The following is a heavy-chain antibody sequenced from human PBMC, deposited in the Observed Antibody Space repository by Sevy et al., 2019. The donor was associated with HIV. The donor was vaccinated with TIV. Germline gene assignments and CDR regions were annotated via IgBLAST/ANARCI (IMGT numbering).Heavy chain of an antibody. V-gene: IGHV3-23*01. D-gene: IGHD2-2*01. CDR2: IIGSGRRI. CDR1: GFTFSTYA. CDR3: AKDASKECHGTSCLNWFDP. J-gene: IGHJ5*02. Sequence: GGSLRLSCAASGFTFSTYAMSWVRQAPGKGLECVASIIGSGRRIYYADSVKGRFTIPRDNSKSTLYLEMNSLRVEDTAVYYCAKDASKECHGTSCLNWFDPWGQGTQVTVSS.